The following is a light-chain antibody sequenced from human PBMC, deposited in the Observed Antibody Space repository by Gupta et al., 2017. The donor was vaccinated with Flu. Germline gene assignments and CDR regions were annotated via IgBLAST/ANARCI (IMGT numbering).Light chain of an antibody. Sequence: VQKTNITCSGEDLGNKYAFCEQQKYAHPPVRVIYHDSKRPSGIPDRLSASSSANTATTHTTGAPDVDDADYYYQEWDRNTNEVFGAGTKLTVL. V-gene: IGLV3-1*01. CDR1: DLGNKY. J-gene: IGLJ2*01. CDR2: HDS. CDR3: QEWDRNTNEV.